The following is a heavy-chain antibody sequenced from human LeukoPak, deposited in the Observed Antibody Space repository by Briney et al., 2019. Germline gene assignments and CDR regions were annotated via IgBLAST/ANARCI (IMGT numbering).Heavy chain of an antibody. CDR1: EFTFISYA. J-gene: IGHJ5*02. CDR3: AKGLGVDNWFDP. CDR2: ITGNGVST. Sequence: GGSLRLSCAGPEFTFISYALSWVRQTPGKGLEWVSGITGNGVSTYYADSVKGRFTISRDNSKNTLYLQMNSLRDEDTAVYYCAKGLGVDNWFDPWGQGTLVTVSS. V-gene: IGHV3-23*01.